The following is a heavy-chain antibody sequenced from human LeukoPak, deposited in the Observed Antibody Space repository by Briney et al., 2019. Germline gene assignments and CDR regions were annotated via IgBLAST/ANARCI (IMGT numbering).Heavy chain of an antibody. CDR2: ISAYNGNT. CDR3: AREGGYYDSSGYYLLPPADY. J-gene: IGHJ4*02. CDR1: GYTFTIYG. D-gene: IGHD3-22*01. Sequence: ASVKVSCKASGYTFTIYGISWVRQAPGQGLEWMGWISAYNGNTNYAQKPQGRVTITTDTSTSTAYMELRSLRSDDTAVYYCAREGGYYDSSGYYLLPPADYWGQGTLVTVSS. V-gene: IGHV1-18*01.